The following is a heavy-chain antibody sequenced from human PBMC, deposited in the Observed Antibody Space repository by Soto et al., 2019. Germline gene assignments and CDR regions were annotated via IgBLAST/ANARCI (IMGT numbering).Heavy chain of an antibody. CDR3: ARVYSGYDQPPFDY. CDR2: INPNSGGT. J-gene: IGHJ4*02. CDR1: GYTFTGYY. D-gene: IGHD5-12*01. Sequence: EASVKVSCKASGYTFTGYYMHWVRQAPGQGLEWMGWINPNSGGTNYAQKFQGRVTMTRDTSISTAYMELSRLRSDDTAVYYCARVYSGYDQPPFDYWGQGTLVTVSS. V-gene: IGHV1-2*02.